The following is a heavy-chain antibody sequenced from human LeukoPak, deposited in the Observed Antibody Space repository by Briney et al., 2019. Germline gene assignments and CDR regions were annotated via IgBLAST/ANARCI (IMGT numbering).Heavy chain of an antibody. CDR3: VKDYRVGSSPAFGDF. Sequence: GGSLRHSCAASGFTFSSHAMSWVRQAPGKGLEWVSGLIENGATTYYADSVKGRFTISRGNYRNTMYLQMNSLRAEDTAIYYCVKDYRVGSSPAFGDFWGRGILVTVSS. CDR1: GFTFSSHA. CDR2: LIENGATT. V-gene: IGHV3-23*01. J-gene: IGHJ4*02. D-gene: IGHD2-21*01.